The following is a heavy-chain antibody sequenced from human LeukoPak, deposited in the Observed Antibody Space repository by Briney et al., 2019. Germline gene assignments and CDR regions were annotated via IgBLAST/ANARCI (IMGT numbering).Heavy chain of an antibody. J-gene: IGHJ4*02. CDR2: INHSGST. Sequence: SETLSLTCAVYGGSFSGYYWSWIRQPPGKGLEWIGEINHSGSTNYNPSLKSRVTISVDTSKNQFSLKLSSVTAADTAVYYCARKSSSALFDYWGQGTLVTVSS. CDR3: ARKSSSALFDY. D-gene: IGHD2-2*01. CDR1: GGSFSGYY. V-gene: IGHV4-34*01.